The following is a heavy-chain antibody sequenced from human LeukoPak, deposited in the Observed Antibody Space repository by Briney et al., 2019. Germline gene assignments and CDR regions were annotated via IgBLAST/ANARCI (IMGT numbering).Heavy chain of an antibody. CDR2: IYYSGST. CDR1: GGSISSYY. V-gene: IGHV4-59*01. D-gene: IGHD2-15*01. J-gene: IGHJ4*02. Sequence: PSETLSLTCTVSGGSISSYYWSWLRQPPGKGLEWIGYIYYSGSTNYNPSLKSRVTISVDTSKNQFSLKLNSVTAADTAVYYCSGGSPPDYWGQGTLVTVSS. CDR3: SGGSPPDY.